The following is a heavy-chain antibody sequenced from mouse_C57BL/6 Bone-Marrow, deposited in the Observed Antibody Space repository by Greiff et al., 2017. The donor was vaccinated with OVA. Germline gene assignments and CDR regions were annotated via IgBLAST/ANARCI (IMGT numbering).Heavy chain of an antibody. CDR2: INPGSGGT. CDR1: GYAFTNYL. V-gene: IGHV1-54*01. Sequence: VQLQQSGAELVRPGTSVKVSCKASGYAFTNYLIEWVKQRPGLGLEWIGVINPGSGGTNYNEKFKGKATLTADKSSSTAYMQLSSLTSEDSAVYFCARQTNYYGSSYFDYWGQGTTLTVSS. CDR3: ARQTNYYGSSYFDY. D-gene: IGHD1-1*01. J-gene: IGHJ2*01.